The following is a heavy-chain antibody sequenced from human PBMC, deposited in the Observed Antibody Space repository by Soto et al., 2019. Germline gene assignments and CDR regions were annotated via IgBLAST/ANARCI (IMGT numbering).Heavy chain of an antibody. D-gene: IGHD6-13*01. V-gene: IGHV5-51*01. CDR1: GYRFASYW. Sequence: PGESLKISCKGSGYRFASYWIGWVRQMPGKGLEWMAIIYPADSDIRYSPSFQGQVTISADTSITTAYLQWDSLKASGTAMYYCARRSPYSNSWYYFDYWGHGTLVTVSS. CDR2: IYPADSDI. CDR3: ARRSPYSNSWYYFDY. J-gene: IGHJ4*01.